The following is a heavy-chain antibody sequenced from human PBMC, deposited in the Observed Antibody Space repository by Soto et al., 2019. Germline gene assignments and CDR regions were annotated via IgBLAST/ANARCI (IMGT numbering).Heavy chain of an antibody. V-gene: IGHV1-18*01. J-gene: IGHJ6*02. D-gene: IGHD6-19*01. CDR2: ISAYNGNT. CDR3: ARDRSEAGTNHGMDV. Sequence: ASVKVSCKASGYTFTSYGISWVRQPPGQGLEWMGWISAYNGNTNYAQKLQGRVTMTTDTSTSTAYMELRSLRSDDTAVYYCARDRSEAGTNHGMDVWGQGTTVTVSS. CDR1: GYTFTSYG.